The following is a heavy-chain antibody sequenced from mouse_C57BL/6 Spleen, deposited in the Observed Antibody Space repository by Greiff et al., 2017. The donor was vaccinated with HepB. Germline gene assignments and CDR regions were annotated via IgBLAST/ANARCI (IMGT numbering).Heavy chain of an antibody. Sequence: QVHVKQSGPGLVQPSQSLSITCTVSGFSLTSYGVHWVRQSPGKGLEWLGVIWRGGSTDYNAAFMSRLSITKDNSKSQVFFKMNSLQADDTAIYYCAKSSYYSNYGAMDYWGQGTSVTVSS. J-gene: IGHJ4*01. V-gene: IGHV2-5*01. CDR3: AKSSYYSNYGAMDY. CDR1: GFSLTSYG. D-gene: IGHD2-5*01. CDR2: IWRGGST.